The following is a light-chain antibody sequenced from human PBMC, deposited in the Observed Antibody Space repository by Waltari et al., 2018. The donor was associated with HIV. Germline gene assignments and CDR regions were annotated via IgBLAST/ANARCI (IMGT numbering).Light chain of an antibody. Sequence: QSVFTPPPSQSGTPGQRVPIACSGRNSNIGYNTVNWYKQVPGTAPKLLIHNNYERPSGVPDRFSGSKSGSSASLAISGLQSEDDGDYYCAAWDGSLLGVLFGGGTKLTVL. V-gene: IGLV1-44*01. CDR3: AAWDGSLLGVL. CDR2: NNY. CDR1: NSNIGYNT. J-gene: IGLJ2*01.